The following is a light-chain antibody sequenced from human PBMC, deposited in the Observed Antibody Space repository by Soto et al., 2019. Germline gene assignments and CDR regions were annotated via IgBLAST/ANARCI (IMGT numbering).Light chain of an antibody. CDR2: SNN. CDR1: SSNSGSNT. V-gene: IGLV1-44*01. Sequence: QSVLTHPLSSPGAPGQRVTISSSGNSSNSGSNTVSWYQQLPGTAPKLLIYSNNPRPSGVPDRFSGSKSGTSASLAISGLQSEDEADYYCAAWGDSLNGYVFGTGTKVTVL. J-gene: IGLJ1*01. CDR3: AAWGDSLNGYV.